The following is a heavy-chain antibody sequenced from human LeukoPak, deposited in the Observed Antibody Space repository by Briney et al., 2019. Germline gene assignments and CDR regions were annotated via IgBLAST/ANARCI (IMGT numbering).Heavy chain of an antibody. CDR3: AIKRIRGNPFDC. V-gene: IGHV1-2*02. D-gene: IGHD2/OR15-2a*01. CDR2: FHPSSGGG. CDR1: PYTFTYYY. Sequence: ASVNVSCHASPYTFTYYYVHWARPAPGQGLEWMGWFHPSSGGGGYAQKFQGRVIMTSDTSISTAYMQLTRLRSDDTAVYYCAIKRIRGNPFDCWGQGTLVGVSS. J-gene: IGHJ4*02.